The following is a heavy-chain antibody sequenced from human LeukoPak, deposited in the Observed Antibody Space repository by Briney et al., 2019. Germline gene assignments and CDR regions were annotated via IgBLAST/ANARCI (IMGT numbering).Heavy chain of an antibody. Sequence: SETLSLTCTVSGGSISSSRYYWGWIRQPPGKGLEWVGSIYYSGSTYYSPSLKSRVTMSVDTSKNQFSLKLSSVTAADTAVYYCARLPQGAMLGIFDYWGQGTLVTVSS. CDR2: IYYSGST. CDR3: ARLPQGAMLGIFDY. V-gene: IGHV4-39*01. D-gene: IGHD3-10*02. J-gene: IGHJ4*02. CDR1: GGSISSSRYY.